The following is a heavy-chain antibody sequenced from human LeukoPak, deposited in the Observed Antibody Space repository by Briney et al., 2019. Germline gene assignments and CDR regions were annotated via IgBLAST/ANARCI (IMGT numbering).Heavy chain of an antibody. J-gene: IGHJ4*02. CDR3: ARASTTFDG. CDR2: VSDGGST. D-gene: IGHD1-14*01. CDR1: GGSITSYY. Sequence: PSETLSLTCSVSGGSITSYYWSWIRQSPGKGLEWIGHVSDGGSTNYSPSLKGRVSISVDTSKNQFSLNLRSVTAADTAVYFCARASTTFDGWGQGTLVTASS. V-gene: IGHV4-59*01.